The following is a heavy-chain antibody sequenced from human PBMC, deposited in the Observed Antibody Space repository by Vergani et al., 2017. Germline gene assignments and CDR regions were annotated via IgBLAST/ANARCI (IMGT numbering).Heavy chain of an antibody. CDR1: GFSLSRFW. CDR3: GRLPRGHWNFDL. CDR2: ISPDGSAT. Sequence: EVQLVESGGGLVQPGGSLRLSCAASGFSLSRFWMSWVRQAPEKGLEWVAHISPDGSATSYVDSVKGRFTISRDNTNNALSLQMSGLRVKDTAVYYCGRLPRGHWNFDLWGRGTLITVSS. J-gene: IGHJ2*01. V-gene: IGHV3-7*01.